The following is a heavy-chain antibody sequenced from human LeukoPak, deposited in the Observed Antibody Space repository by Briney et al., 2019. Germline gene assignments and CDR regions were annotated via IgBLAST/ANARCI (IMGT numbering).Heavy chain of an antibody. V-gene: IGHV4-59*02. J-gene: IGHJ4*02. CDR3: ARYYADVNGYYYYYDY. Sequence: PLETLSLTCTVSGASVSSYYWSWIRKPPGKGLEWIGFSAHTWSSSYNPSLKSRVSISVDKSMNHFSLRLTSVTTADTAVYYCARYYADVNGYYYYYDYWGQGTLVTVSS. CDR1: GASVSSYY. CDR2: SAHTWSS. D-gene: IGHD3-22*01.